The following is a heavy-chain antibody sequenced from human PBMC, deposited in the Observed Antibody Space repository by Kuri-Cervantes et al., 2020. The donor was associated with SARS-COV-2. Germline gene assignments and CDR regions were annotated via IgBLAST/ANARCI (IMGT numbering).Heavy chain of an antibody. CDR1: GFTFSSYA. V-gene: IGHV3-23*01. J-gene: IGHJ4*02. Sequence: GESLKISCVASGFTFSSYAMSWVRQAPGKGLEWVSSIGASGDSTYYADFVKGRFTISRDNAKNSLYLQMNSLRAEDTAVYYCANWRRRIAAAGPFDYWGQGTLVTVSS. CDR2: IGASGDST. CDR3: ANWRRRIAAAGPFDY. D-gene: IGHD6-13*01.